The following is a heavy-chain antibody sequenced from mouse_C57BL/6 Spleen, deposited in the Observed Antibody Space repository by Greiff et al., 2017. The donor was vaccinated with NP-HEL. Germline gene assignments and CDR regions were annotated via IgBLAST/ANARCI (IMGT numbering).Heavy chain of an antibody. CDR3: ARWFPYYFDY. D-gene: IGHD2-2*01. J-gene: IGHJ2*01. V-gene: IGHV1-42*01. CDR2: INPSTGGT. Sequence: EVKLVESGPELVKPGASVKISCKASCYSFTGYYMNWVKQSPEKSLEWIGEINPSTGGTTYNQKFKAKATLTVDKSSSTAYMQLKSLTSEDYAVYYCARWFPYYFDYWGQGTTLTVSS. CDR1: CYSFTGYY.